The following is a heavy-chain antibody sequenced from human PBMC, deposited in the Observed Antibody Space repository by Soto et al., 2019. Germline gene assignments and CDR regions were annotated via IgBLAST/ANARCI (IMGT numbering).Heavy chain of an antibody. CDR1: GYTFTSYA. CDR3: ARISIAAAGTAGFDY. V-gene: IGHV1-3*01. CDR2: INAGNGNT. D-gene: IGHD6-13*01. J-gene: IGHJ4*02. Sequence: ASVEVSCKASGYTFTSYAMHWVRQAPGQRLEWMGWINAGNGNTKYSQKFQGRVTITRDTSASTAYMELSSLRSEDTAVYYCARISIAAAGTAGFDYWGQGTLVTVSS.